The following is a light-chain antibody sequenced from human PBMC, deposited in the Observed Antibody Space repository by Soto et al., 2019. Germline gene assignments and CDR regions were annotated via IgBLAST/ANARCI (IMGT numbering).Light chain of an antibody. J-gene: IGKJ4*01. V-gene: IGKV1-33*01. CDR3: QHCDNLPLS. CDR1: QDIDNS. CDR2: DAS. Sequence: DIPMTQSPSSLSASIGDRVTITCQASQDIDNSLNWYQQKPGKAPKLLIYDASNLATGVPTKFSGSGSGTDFTFTISSLQPEDIATYYCQHCDNLPLSFCGGTKVEI.